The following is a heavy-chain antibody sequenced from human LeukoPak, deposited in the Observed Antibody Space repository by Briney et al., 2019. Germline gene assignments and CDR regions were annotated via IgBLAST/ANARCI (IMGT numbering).Heavy chain of an antibody. V-gene: IGHV1-69*13. CDR1: GGTFSNYA. J-gene: IGHJ6*02. CDR3: ASRLCGGDCYSSYYYYYGMDV. CDR2: IIPILGTA. D-gene: IGHD2-21*02. Sequence: SVKVSCKASGGTFSNYAISWVRQAPGQGLEWMGGIIPILGTAKCAQKFQGRVTITADESASTAYMELGSLRSEDTAVYYCASRLCGGDCYSSYYYYYGMDVWGQGTTVTVSS.